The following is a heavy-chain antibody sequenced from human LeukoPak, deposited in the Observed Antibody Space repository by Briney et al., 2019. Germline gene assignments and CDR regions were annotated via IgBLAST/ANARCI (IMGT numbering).Heavy chain of an antibody. Sequence: GGSLRLSCAASGFTFSSYWMHWVRQAPGKGLVWVSRINSDGSSTSYADSVKGRFTISRDNAKNTLYLQMNSLRAEDTAVYYCAREPGVVVTATYYYYYGMDVWGQGTTVTVSS. CDR3: AREPGVVVTATYYYYYGMDV. CDR1: GFTFSSYW. CDR2: INSDGSST. V-gene: IGHV3-74*01. J-gene: IGHJ6*02. D-gene: IGHD2-21*02.